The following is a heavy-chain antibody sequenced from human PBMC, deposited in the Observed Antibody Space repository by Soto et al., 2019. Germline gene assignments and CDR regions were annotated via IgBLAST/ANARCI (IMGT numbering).Heavy chain of an antibody. D-gene: IGHD6-19*01. Sequence: QVQLVGSGGGLVKPGGSLRLSCAASGFTFSDYSMSWIRQAPGKGLEWISYISSIGTTIYYADSVKGRFTVSRDNVKNSLYLQMNSLRAEDTAVYYCAIDPVSATGLGYGMDVWGQGTTVTVSS. CDR2: ISSIGTTI. J-gene: IGHJ6*02. V-gene: IGHV3-11*01. CDR1: GFTFSDYS. CDR3: AIDPVSATGLGYGMDV.